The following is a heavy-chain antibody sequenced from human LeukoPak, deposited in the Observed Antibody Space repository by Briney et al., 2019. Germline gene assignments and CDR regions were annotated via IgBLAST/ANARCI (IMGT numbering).Heavy chain of an antibody. J-gene: IGHJ4*02. V-gene: IGHV3-48*04. Sequence: GGSLRLSCAASGFTFSSYSMNWVRQAPGKGLEWVSYISSASGSIYYADSVKGRFTISRDNAKNSLFLQMNSLRAEDTAVYYCAKDGEGYGDYWGQGTLVTVSS. CDR2: ISSASGSI. D-gene: IGHD5-12*01. CDR3: AKDGEGYGDY. CDR1: GFTFSSYS.